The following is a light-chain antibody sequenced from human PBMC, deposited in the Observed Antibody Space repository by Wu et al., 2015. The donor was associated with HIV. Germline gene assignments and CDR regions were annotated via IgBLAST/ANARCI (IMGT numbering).Light chain of an antibody. J-gene: IGKJ2*01. CDR3: QQRSNWPPYT. Sequence: IVMTQSPATLSVSPGERATLSCRASQSISTYLAWYQQKPGQAPRLLIFSASTRATGVPARFSGSGSGTDFTLTISSLEPEDFAVYYCQQRSNWPPYTFGPGDQAGDQT. V-gene: IGKV3-11*01. CDR1: QSISTY. CDR2: SAS.